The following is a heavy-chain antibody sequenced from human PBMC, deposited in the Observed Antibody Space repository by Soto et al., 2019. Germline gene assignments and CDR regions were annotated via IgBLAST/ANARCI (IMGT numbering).Heavy chain of an antibody. CDR2: IWYDGSNK. Sequence: GGSLRLSCAASGFTFSSYGMHWVRQAPGKGLEWVAVIWYDGSNKYYADSVKGRFTISRDNSKNTLYLQMNSLRAEDTAVYYCARVGRDGYNYVGYYYGMDVWGQGTTVTVSS. D-gene: IGHD5-12*01. J-gene: IGHJ6*02. V-gene: IGHV3-33*01. CDR3: ARVGRDGYNYVGYYYGMDV. CDR1: GFTFSSYG.